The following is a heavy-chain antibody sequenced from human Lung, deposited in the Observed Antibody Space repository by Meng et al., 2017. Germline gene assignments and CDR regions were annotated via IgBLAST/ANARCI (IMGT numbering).Heavy chain of an antibody. D-gene: IGHD4-11*01. CDR2: INHSGST. Sequence: VQLTQWGAGLLKPSETLSLTCVVSGGSFSDYYWSWIRQPPGKGLEWIGEINHSGSTNYNPSLESRATISVDTSQNNLSLKLSSVTAADSAVYYCARGPTTMAHDFDYWGQGTLVTAPQ. CDR1: GGSFSDYY. J-gene: IGHJ4*02. CDR3: ARGPTTMAHDFDY. V-gene: IGHV4-34*01.